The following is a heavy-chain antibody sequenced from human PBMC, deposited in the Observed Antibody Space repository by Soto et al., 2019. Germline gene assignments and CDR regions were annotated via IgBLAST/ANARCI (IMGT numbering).Heavy chain of an antibody. CDR2: IIPIFGTA. J-gene: IGHJ6*02. D-gene: IGHD2-2*02. CDR3: ASGSPEPGSNSCYKDIMCTYSYYYGMDV. Sequence: SVKVSCKASGGTFSSYAISWVRQAPGQGLEWMGGIIPIFGTANYAQKFQGRVTITADESTSTAYMELSSLRSEDTAVYYCASGSPEPGSNSCYKDIMCTYSYYYGMDVWGQGTTVTVSS. V-gene: IGHV1-69*13. CDR1: GGTFSSYA.